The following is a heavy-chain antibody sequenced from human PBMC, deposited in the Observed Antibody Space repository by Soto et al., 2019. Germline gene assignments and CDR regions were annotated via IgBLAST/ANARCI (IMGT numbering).Heavy chain of an antibody. D-gene: IGHD6-13*01. CDR2: ISYDGSNK. Sequence: GSLRLSCAASGFTFSSYSMHWVRQAPGKGLEWVAVISYDGSNKYYADSVKGRFTISRDNSKNTLYLQMNSLRAEDTAVYYCARDRAAAGTGDYYYYYGMDVWGQGTTVTVSS. CDR1: GFTFSSYS. CDR3: ARDRAAAGTGDYYYYYGMDV. J-gene: IGHJ6*02. V-gene: IGHV3-30-3*01.